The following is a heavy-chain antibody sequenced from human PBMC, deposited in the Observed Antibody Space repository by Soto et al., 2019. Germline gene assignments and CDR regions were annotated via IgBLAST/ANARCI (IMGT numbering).Heavy chain of an antibody. CDR3: ARFQWLRSLFWFDP. J-gene: IGHJ5*02. CDR1: GGSISSGGYY. V-gene: IGHV4-31*03. CDR2: IYYSGST. Sequence: QVQLQESGPGLVKPSQTLSLTCTVSGGSISSGGYYWSWIRQHPGKGLEWIGYIYYSGSTYYNPSLTSRVTISVDTSKNQFSLKLSSVTAADTAVYYCARFQWLRSLFWFDPWGQGTLVTVSS. D-gene: IGHD5-12*01.